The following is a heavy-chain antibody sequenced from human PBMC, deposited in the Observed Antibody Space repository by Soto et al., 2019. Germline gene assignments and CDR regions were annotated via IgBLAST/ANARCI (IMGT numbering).Heavy chain of an antibody. CDR1: GGSFSGYY. D-gene: IGHD1-26*01. Sequence: SETLSLTCAVYGGSFSGYYWSWIRQPPGKGLEWIGEINHSGSTNYNPSLKSRVTISVDTSKNQFSLKLSSVTAADTAVYYCASGGGSYYPDASSYFDYWGQGTLVTVSS. CDR2: INHSGST. J-gene: IGHJ4*02. CDR3: ASGGGSYYPDASSYFDY. V-gene: IGHV4-34*01.